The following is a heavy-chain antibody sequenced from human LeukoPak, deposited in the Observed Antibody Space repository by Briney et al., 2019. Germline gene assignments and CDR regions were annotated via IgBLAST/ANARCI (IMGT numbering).Heavy chain of an antibody. CDR3: AKGDSAGTEVDY. CDR1: GFTFSSYA. D-gene: IGHD6-13*01. Sequence: TGGSLRLSCAASGFTFSSYAMSWVRQAPGKGLEWVSAISGSGGSTYYADSVKGRFTISRDNSKNTLYLQVNSLRTEDTAVYYCAKGDSAGTEVDYWGQGTLVTVSS. CDR2: ISGSGGST. J-gene: IGHJ4*02. V-gene: IGHV3-23*01.